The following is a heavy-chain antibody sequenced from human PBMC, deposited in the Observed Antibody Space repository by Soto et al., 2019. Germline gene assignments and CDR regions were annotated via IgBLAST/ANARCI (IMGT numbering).Heavy chain of an antibody. CDR3: ARDPSEGRVGNWFDP. J-gene: IGHJ5*02. CDR1: GFTFSRYG. V-gene: IGHV3-21*06. D-gene: IGHD2-2*01. Sequence: PGGSLRLSCAASGFTFSRYGMNWLRQAPGKGLEWVASISSSTSYVYYADSVKGRFSTSRDNAKNILYLEMYALRTEDTAVYYCARDPSEGRVGNWFDPWGQGTLVTVSS. CDR2: ISSSTSYV.